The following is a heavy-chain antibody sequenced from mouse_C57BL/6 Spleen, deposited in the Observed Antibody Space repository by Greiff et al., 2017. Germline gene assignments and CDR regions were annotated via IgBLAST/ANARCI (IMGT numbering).Heavy chain of an antibody. CDR1: GYSITSGYY. D-gene: IGHD1-1*01. CDR3: ARDYYGTFDD. V-gene: IGHV3-6*01. Sequence: EVQLQESGPGLVKPSQSLSLTCSVTGYSITSGYYWNWIRQFPGNKLEWMGYISNDGSNNYNPSLKNRISITRDTSKNQFFLKLNSVTTEDTATYYCARDYYGTFDDWGQGTTLTVSS. J-gene: IGHJ2*01. CDR2: ISNDGSN.